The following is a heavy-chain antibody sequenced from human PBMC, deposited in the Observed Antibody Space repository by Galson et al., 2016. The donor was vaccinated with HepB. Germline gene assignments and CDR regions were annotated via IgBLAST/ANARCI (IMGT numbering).Heavy chain of an antibody. CDR1: GFTFSRHW. CDR2: IKGDGRHT. Sequence: SLRLSCAASGFTFSRHWMHWARQAPGKGLVWVLRIKGDGRHTVYADSVQGRFSISRDNAKNTLYLQTNSLRAEDTAVYYCARDNDGYSFEFWGQGTLVTVSS. CDR3: ARDNDGYSFEF. J-gene: IGHJ4*02. D-gene: IGHD5-18*01. V-gene: IGHV3-74*01.